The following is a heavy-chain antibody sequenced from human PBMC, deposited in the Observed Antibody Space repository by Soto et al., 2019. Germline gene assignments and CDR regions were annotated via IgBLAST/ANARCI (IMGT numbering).Heavy chain of an antibody. CDR2: INAGNGNT. CDR3: ARAYGDDVGWYFDL. D-gene: IGHD4-17*01. V-gene: IGHV1-3*01. Sequence: QVQLVQSGAEVKKPGASVKVSCKASGYTFTSYAMHWVRQAPGQRLEWMGWINAGNGNTKYSQKFQGRVTITRDTSASTAYMELSSLRSEDTAVYYCARAYGDDVGWYFDLWGRGTLVTVSS. CDR1: GYTFTSYA. J-gene: IGHJ2*01.